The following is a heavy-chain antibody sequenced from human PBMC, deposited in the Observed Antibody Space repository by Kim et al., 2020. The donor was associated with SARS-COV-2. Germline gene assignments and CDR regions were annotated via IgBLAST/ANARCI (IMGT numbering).Heavy chain of an antibody. D-gene: IGHD3-10*01. J-gene: IGHJ4*02. CDR1: GFTFSDYY. Sequence: GGSLRLSCAVSGFTFSDYYMSWIRQAPGKGLEWVSYISSSSSYTNYADAAKGRFTISRDNAKNSLYLQMNSLRAEATAVYYCARDRDTMVRVVNDYWAR. CDR3: ARDRDTMVRVVNDY. CDR2: ISSSSSYT. V-gene: IGHV3-11*05.